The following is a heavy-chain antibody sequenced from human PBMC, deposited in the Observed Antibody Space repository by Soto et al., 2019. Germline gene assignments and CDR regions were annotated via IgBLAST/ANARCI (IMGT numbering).Heavy chain of an antibody. D-gene: IGHD3-22*01. CDR2: IIPVFGAT. CDR3: AGSPEWSYDLSQLVITTFAFY. V-gene: IGHV1-69*01. CDR1: GGTFSSYA. J-gene: IGHJ4*02. Sequence: QVQLVQSGAEVKKPGSSVKVSCKASGGTFSSYAFSWVRQAPGQGLEWMGGIIPVFGATNYAQTFQGRVTITADASTSTAYMELSSLRSEDTAVYYCAGSPEWSYDLSQLVITTFAFYWGQGTLVTVSP.